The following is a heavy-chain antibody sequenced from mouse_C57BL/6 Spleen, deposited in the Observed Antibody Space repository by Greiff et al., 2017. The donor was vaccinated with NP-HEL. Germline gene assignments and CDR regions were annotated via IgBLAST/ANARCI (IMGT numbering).Heavy chain of an antibody. CDR2: LDPETGGT. Sequence: QVHVKQSGAELVRPGASVTLSCKASGYTFTDYEMHWVKQTPVHGLEWIGALDPETGGTAYNQKFKCKAILTADKSSSTAYMELRSLTSEDSAVYYCTSSNWDRFAYWGQGTLVTVSS. J-gene: IGHJ3*01. D-gene: IGHD4-1*02. V-gene: IGHV1-15*01. CDR3: TSSNWDRFAY. CDR1: GYTFTDYE.